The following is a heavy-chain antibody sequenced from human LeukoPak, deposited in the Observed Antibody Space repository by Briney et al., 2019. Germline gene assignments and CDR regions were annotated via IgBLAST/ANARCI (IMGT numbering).Heavy chain of an antibody. CDR2: INHSGST. D-gene: IGHD2-2*01. CDR3: ARVVVVPAAGSGWFDP. J-gene: IGHJ5*02. Sequence: SETLSLTCAVYGGSFSGYYWSWIRQPPGKGLEWIGEINHSGSTNYNPSLKSRVTISVDTSKNQFSLKLSSVTAADTAVYYCARVVVVPAAGSGWFDPWGQGTLVTVSS. CDR1: GGSFSGYY. V-gene: IGHV4-34*01.